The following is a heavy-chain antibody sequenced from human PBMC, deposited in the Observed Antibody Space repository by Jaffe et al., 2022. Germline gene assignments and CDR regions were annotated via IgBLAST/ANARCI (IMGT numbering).Heavy chain of an antibody. CDR1: GGSISSYY. J-gene: IGHJ4*02. D-gene: IGHD6-19*01. CDR3: ASAYSSGWYSFDY. Sequence: QVQLQESGPGLVKPSETLSLTCTVSGGSISSYYWSWIRQPPGKGLEWIGYIYYSGSTNYNPSLKSRVTISVDTSKNQFSLKLSSVTAADTAVYYCASAYSSGWYSFDYWGQGTLVTVSS. V-gene: IGHV4-59*01. CDR2: IYYSGST.